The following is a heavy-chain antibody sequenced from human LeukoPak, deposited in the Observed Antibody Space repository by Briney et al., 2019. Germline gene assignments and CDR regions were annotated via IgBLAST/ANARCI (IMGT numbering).Heavy chain of an antibody. CDR3: ARQGPLTGYRLGEYNWFDP. CDR2: IYYSGST. J-gene: IGHJ5*02. Sequence: SETLSLTCTVSGGSISSYYWSWIRQPPGKGLEWIGYIYYSGSTNYNPSLKSRVTISVDTSKNQFSLKLSSVTAADTAVYYCARQGPLTGYRLGEYNWFDPWGQGTLVTVSS. V-gene: IGHV4-59*08. D-gene: IGHD3-9*01. CDR1: GGSISSYY.